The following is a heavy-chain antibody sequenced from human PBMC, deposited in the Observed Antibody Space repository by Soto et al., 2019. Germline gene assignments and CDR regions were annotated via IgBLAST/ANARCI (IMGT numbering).Heavy chain of an antibody. D-gene: IGHD6-13*01. CDR1: GFTFSRHG. J-gene: IGHJ4*02. CDR2: INPSGDST. Sequence: GGSLRLSCVASGFTFSRHGLSWVRQAPGKGLEWVSTINPSGDSTFYADSVKGRFAISRDNSKNTVYLQMNSLSVGDTAVYLCAKVDVSTAGSFDYWGQGALVTVSS. CDR3: AKVDVSTAGSFDY. V-gene: IGHV3-23*01.